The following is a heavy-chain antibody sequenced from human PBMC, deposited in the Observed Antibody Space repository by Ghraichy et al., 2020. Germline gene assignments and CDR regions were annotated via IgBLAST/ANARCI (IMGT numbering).Heavy chain of an antibody. CDR2: ISYDGSNK. Sequence: GGSLRLSCAASGFTFSSYGMHWVRQAPGKGLEWVAVISYDGSNKYYADSVKGRFTISRDNSKNTLYLQMNSLRAEDTAVYYCAKDMGLRPLDYYYGMDVWGQGTTVTVSS. D-gene: IGHD4/OR15-4a*01. CDR1: GFTFSSYG. CDR3: AKDMGLRPLDYYYGMDV. J-gene: IGHJ6*02. V-gene: IGHV3-30*18.